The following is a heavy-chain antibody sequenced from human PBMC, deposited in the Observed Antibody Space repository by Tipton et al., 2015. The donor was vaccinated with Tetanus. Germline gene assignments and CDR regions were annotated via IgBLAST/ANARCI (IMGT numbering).Heavy chain of an antibody. CDR1: GGSISSGGFF. CDR3: ARAVRFYYDSSTYYQYYFDS. V-gene: IGHV4-31*03. D-gene: IGHD3-22*01. Sequence: TLSLTCTVSGGSISSGGFFWNWIRQFPGKGLEWIGYVYYSGSTFYNPSLKSRVTISVDTSKNQFSLNLTSVTAADTAVYYCARAVRFYYDSSTYYQYYFDSWGQGTLVTVSS. CDR2: VYYSGST. J-gene: IGHJ4*02.